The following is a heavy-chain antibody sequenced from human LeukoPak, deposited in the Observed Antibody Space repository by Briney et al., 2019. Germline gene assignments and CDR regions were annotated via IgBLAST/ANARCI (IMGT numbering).Heavy chain of an antibody. V-gene: IGHV4-39*01. CDR2: IYYSGST. CDR1: GGSISSSSYY. CDR3: ARHRITMVRGVILRTNWFDP. D-gene: IGHD3-10*01. J-gene: IGHJ5*02. Sequence: SETLSLTCTVSGGSISSSSYYWGWIRQPPGKGLEWIGSIYYSGSTYYNPSLKSRVTISVDTSKNQFSLKLSSATAADTAVYYCARHRITMVRGVILRTNWFDPWGQGTLVTVSS.